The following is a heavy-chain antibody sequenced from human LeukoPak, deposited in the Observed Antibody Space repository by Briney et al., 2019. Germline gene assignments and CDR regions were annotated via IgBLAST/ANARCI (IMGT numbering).Heavy chain of an antibody. CDR3: ARGRLVGATGYYYMDV. CDR1: GVTFSTYW. CDR2: IDLDGSTT. V-gene: IGHV3-74*01. D-gene: IGHD1-26*01. J-gene: IGHJ6*03. Sequence: GGSLGLYCAASGVTFSTYWMHWVRQAPGKGLVWVSRIDLDGSTTNYADSVKGRFTISRDNAKNTLYLQMNSLRAEDTAVYYCARGRLVGATGYYYMDVWGKGITVTVSS.